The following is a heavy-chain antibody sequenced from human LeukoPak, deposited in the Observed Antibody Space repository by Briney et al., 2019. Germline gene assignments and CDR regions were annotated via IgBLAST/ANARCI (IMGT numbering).Heavy chain of an antibody. CDR3: ARVIAVAGTGFDY. CDR1: GFTFSSFA. CDR2: MSANGDTT. V-gene: IGHV3-23*01. J-gene: IGHJ4*02. D-gene: IGHD6-19*01. Sequence: GGSLRLSCAASGFTFSSFAMTWVRQAPGKGLEWVSSMSANGDTTYYADSVKGRFTISRDNAKNSLYLQMNSLRAEDTAVYYCARVIAVAGTGFDYWGQGTLVTVSS.